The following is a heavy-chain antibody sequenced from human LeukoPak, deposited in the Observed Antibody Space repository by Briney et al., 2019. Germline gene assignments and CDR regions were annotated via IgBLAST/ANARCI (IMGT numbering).Heavy chain of an antibody. CDR2: ISGDGGST. CDR3: ARREGSSWPPYAEYFQH. CDR1: GFTFDDYA. V-gene: IGHV3-43*02. J-gene: IGHJ1*01. Sequence: GGSLRLSCAASGFTFDDYAMHWVRQAPGKGLEWVSLISGDGGSTYYADSVKGRFTISRDNAKNSLYLQMNSLRAEDTAVYYCARREGSSWPPYAEYFQHWGQGTLVTVSS. D-gene: IGHD6-13*01.